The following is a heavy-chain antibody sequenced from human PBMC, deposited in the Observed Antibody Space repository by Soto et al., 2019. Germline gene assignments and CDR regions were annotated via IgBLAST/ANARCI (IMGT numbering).Heavy chain of an antibody. V-gene: IGHV5-10-1*01. CDR3: ARHYSSSHYYYGMDV. CDR2: IDPSDSYT. D-gene: IGHD6-6*01. Sequence: PGESLKISCKGSGYSFXSYWISWVRQMPGKGLEWMGRIDPSDSYTNYSPSFQGHVTISADKSISTAYLQWSSLKASDTAMYYCARHYSSSHYYYGMDVRGQGTTVTVSS. J-gene: IGHJ6*02. CDR1: GYSFXSYW.